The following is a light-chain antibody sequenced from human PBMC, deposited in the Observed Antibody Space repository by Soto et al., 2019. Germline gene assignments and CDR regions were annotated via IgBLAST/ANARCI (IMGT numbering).Light chain of an antibody. CDR2: DAS. Sequence: AIQLTQSPSSLSASVGDRVTITCRASQGISSALAWYQQKPGKAPKLLIYDASSLESGVPSRFSGSGSGTDFTLTISSLHPEDCATYYCQQFNSYPQTFGQGTKVEIK. V-gene: IGKV1-13*02. J-gene: IGKJ1*01. CDR1: QGISSA. CDR3: QQFNSYPQT.